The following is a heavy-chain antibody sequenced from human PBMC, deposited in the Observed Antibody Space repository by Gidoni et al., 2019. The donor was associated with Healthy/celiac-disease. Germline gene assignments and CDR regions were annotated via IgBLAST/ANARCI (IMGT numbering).Heavy chain of an antibody. J-gene: IGHJ5*02. Sequence: EVQLVQSGAEVKKPGESLKISCKGSGYSFTSYWIGWVRQMPGNGLEWSGIIYPGDSDTRYIPSFQGQVTISADKSISTAYLQWSSLKASDTAMYYCARHNSVLGIFESGWFDPWGQGTLVTVSS. CDR3: ARHNSVLGIFESGWFDP. V-gene: IGHV5-51*01. CDR2: IYPGDSDT. CDR1: GYSFTSYW. D-gene: IGHD7-27*01.